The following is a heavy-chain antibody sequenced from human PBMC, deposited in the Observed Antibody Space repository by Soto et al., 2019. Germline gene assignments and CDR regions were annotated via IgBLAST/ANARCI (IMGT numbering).Heavy chain of an antibody. Sequence: QVQLVESGGGVVQPGRSLRLSCAASGFTFSSYGMHWVRQAPGKGLEWVAVISYDGSNKYYADSVKGRFTITRDNSKNTLYLKMNSLRAEDTAVYYCATAGSSEVRRYTYYYYGMDVWGQGTTVTVSS. CDR3: ATAGSSEVRRYTYYYYGMDV. V-gene: IGHV3-30*03. D-gene: IGHD3-16*02. J-gene: IGHJ6*01. CDR1: GFTFSSYG. CDR2: ISYDGSNK.